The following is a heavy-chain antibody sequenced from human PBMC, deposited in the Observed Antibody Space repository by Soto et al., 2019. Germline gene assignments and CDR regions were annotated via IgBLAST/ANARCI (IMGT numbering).Heavy chain of an antibody. CDR3: ARGRASGSYYLLDY. V-gene: IGHV1-2*06. D-gene: IGHD3-10*01. CDR1: GYTFTGFY. CDR2: INPDSGDT. Sequence: GASVKVSCKASGYTFTGFYMHWVRQAPGQGLEWMGRINPDSGDTDHAEKFQGRVTMTRDTAIRTAYMEVSRLRSDDTAVYYCARGRASGSYYLLDYWGQGTLVTVSS. J-gene: IGHJ4*02.